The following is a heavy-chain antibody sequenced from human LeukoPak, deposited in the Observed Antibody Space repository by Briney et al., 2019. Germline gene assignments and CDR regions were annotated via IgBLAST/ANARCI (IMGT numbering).Heavy chain of an antibody. CDR2: FDPEDGET. D-gene: IGHD3-10*01. V-gene: IGHV1-24*01. J-gene: IGHJ6*03. CDR1: GYTLTELS. Sequence: GASVKVSCKVSGYTLTELSMHWVRQAPGKGLEWMGGFDPEDGETIYAQKFQGRVTMTEDTSTDTAYMELSSLRSEDTAVYYCARGRSSLRITMVRGVYYYYMDVWGKGTTVTISS. CDR3: ARGRSSLRITMVRGVYYYYMDV.